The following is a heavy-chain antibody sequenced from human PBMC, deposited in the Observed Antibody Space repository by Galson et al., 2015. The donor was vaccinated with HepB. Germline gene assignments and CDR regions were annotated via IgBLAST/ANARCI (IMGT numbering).Heavy chain of an antibody. CDR3: VRGCRSSVWWNGEDY. CDR2: IHHRGGI. Sequence: SETLSLTCAVYSGSFSGYYWSWIRQPPGKGLEWIGEIHHRGGIYYNPSLKSRVTMSVDRSKKQLSLNLSSVTAADTAVYYCVRGCRSSVWWNGEDYWGQGTLVVVSS. D-gene: IGHD6-19*01. CDR1: SGSFSGYY. V-gene: IGHV4-34*01. J-gene: IGHJ4*02.